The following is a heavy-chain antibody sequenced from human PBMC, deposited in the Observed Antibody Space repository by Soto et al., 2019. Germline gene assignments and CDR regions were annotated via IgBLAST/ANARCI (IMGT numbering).Heavy chain of an antibody. V-gene: IGHV3-23*01. CDR3: AKDLSSLGWLALGASFDY. J-gene: IGHJ4*02. CDR2: VSANGRNT. Sequence: GGSLRLSCAASGFTFSSYAMNWVRQAPGKGLEWVSSVSANGRNTYYADSVKGRFTVSRDKSKNALFLQLDSLRVEDTAIYYCAKDLSSLGWLALGASFDYWGPGTLVTVSS. CDR1: GFTFSSYA. D-gene: IGHD3-22*01.